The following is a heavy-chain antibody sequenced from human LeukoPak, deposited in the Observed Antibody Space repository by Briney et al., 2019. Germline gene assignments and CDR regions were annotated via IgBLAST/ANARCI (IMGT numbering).Heavy chain of an antibody. CDR3: AREKSGLGELSADY. V-gene: IGHV1-46*01. D-gene: IGHD3-16*02. J-gene: IGHJ4*02. CDR1: GYTFTSYY. Sequence: GASVKVSCKASGYTFTSYYMHWVRQAPGQGLEWMGIINPSGGSTSYAQKFQGRVTMTRDKSISTAYMELSRLTSDDTAVYYCAREKSGLGELSADYWGQGTLVTVSS. CDR2: INPSGGST.